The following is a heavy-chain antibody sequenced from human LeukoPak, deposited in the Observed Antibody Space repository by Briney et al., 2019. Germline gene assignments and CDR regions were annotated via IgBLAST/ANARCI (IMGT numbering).Heavy chain of an antibody. D-gene: IGHD2-15*01. J-gene: IGHJ4*02. V-gene: IGHV4-4*02. Sequence: SETLSLTCAVSGGSISSSNWWSWVRQPPGKGLEWFGEIYYSGSTNYNPSLKSRVTISVDKSKNQFSLKLSSVTAADTAVYYCASLYCSGGSCPFDYWGQGTLVTVSS. CDR1: GGSISSSNW. CDR3: ASLYCSGGSCPFDY. CDR2: IYYSGST.